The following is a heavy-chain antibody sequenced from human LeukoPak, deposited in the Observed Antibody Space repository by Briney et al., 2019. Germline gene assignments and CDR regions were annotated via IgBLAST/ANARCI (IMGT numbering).Heavy chain of an antibody. CDR1: GFTFSDYY. CDR3: ARERSPIGSVDAFDI. Sequence: SGGSLRLSCAASGFTFSDYYMSWIRQAPGKGLEWVSYISSSGSTIYYADSVKGRFTISRDNAKNSLYLQMNSLRAEDTAVYYCARERSPIGSVDAFDIWGQGTMVTVSS. D-gene: IGHD2-15*01. V-gene: IGHV3-11*01. CDR2: ISSSGSTI. J-gene: IGHJ3*02.